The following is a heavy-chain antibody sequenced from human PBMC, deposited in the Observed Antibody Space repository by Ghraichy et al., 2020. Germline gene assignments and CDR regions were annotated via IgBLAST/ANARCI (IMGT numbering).Heavy chain of an antibody. CDR3: ARVESRYGSGVDY. CDR1: GGSISSSNW. J-gene: IGHJ4*02. CDR2: IYHSGST. Sequence: SETLSLTCAVSGGSISSSNWWSWVRQPPGKGLEWIGEIYHSGSTNYNPSLKSRVTISVDKSKNQFSLKLSSVTAADTAVYYCARVESRYGSGVDYWGQGTLVTVSS. V-gene: IGHV4-4*02. D-gene: IGHD3-10*01.